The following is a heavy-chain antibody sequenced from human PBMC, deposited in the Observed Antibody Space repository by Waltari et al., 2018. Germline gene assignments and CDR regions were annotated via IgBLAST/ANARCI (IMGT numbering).Heavy chain of an antibody. J-gene: IGHJ5*02. CDR2: IWFDGSAK. D-gene: IGHD6-6*01. Sequence: QVQLVESGGGVVQSGGALSLSCVASGFTFDSYGMHWVRQAPGKALEWVALIWFDGSAKYYADSVKGRFTVSRDNSKNTFYLQLNSLRAEDTAVYYCARDMHSSSSALGWLDPWGQGTLVTVSS. CDR1: GFTFDSYG. V-gene: IGHV3-33*01. CDR3: ARDMHSSSSALGWLDP.